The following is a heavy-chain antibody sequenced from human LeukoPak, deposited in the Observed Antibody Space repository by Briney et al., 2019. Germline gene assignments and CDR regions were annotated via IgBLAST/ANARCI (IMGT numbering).Heavy chain of an antibody. CDR1: GGTFSGYA. CDR2: ISAYNGNT. V-gene: IGHV1-18*01. CDR3: ARAPTSLLWFGESTFDY. D-gene: IGHD3-10*01. Sequence: GASVKVSCKASGGTFSGYAISWVRQAPGQGLEWMGWISAYNGNTNYAQKFQGRVTMTTDTSTSTAYMELRSLRSDDTAVYYCARAPTSLLWFGESTFDYWGQGTLVAVSS. J-gene: IGHJ4*02.